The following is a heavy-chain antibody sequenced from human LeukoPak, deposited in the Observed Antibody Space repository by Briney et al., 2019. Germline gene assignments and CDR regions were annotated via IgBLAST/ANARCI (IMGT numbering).Heavy chain of an antibody. CDR3: ARIIVGASFDY. J-gene: IGHJ4*02. D-gene: IGHD1-26*01. CDR2: ISYTGGT. Sequence: SETLSLTCTVSGGSVNNGPYYWSWIRQHPGKGLEWIVYISYTGGTYYNPSLESRVSMSVDTSKNQFSLKLRSATAADTAMYYCARIIVGASFDYWGQGTLVTVSS. V-gene: IGHV4-31*03. CDR1: GGSVNNGPYY.